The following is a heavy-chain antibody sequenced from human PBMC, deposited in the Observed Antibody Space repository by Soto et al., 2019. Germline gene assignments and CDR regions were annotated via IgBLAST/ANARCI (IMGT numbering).Heavy chain of an antibody. CDR1: GGSISSGDYY. Sequence: SETLSLTCTVSGGSISSGDYYWIWIRHPPGKGLEWIGYIYYSGSTYYNPSLKSRVTISVDTSKNQFSLKLSSVTAADTAVYYCARDNPHASFDPWGQGTLVTVSS. CDR3: ARDNPHASFDP. J-gene: IGHJ5*02. V-gene: IGHV4-30-4*01. CDR2: IYYSGST.